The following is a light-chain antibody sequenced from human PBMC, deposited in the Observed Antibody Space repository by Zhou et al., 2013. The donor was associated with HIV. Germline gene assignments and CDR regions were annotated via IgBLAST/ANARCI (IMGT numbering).Light chain of an antibody. CDR1: QSIGRW. CDR3: QQYDNLWT. V-gene: IGKV1-5*03. CDR2: KAS. J-gene: IGKJ1*01. Sequence: DILVTQSPLTLSSNVGDRVVITCRASQSIGRWLAWYQKKPGKAPKLLIYKASNLQSGVPSRFSGRGAETEFNLTIDGLQEDDFATYFCQQYDNLWTFGQGTTV.